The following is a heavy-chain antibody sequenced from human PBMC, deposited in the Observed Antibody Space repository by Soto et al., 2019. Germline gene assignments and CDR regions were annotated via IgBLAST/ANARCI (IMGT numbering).Heavy chain of an antibody. Sequence: ASVKVSCKASGYTFTDYGVSWVLQAPGQGPEWMGWITPYTGNTKFPQKFQGRVTMTTDRFTSTAYMELKSLTFDDTAVYYCARDRGSGSYYLGPFYFDYWGQGTLVTVSS. CDR1: GYTFTDYG. J-gene: IGHJ4*02. D-gene: IGHD1-26*01. CDR3: ARDRGSGSYYLGPFYFDY. CDR2: ITPYTGNT. V-gene: IGHV1-18*01.